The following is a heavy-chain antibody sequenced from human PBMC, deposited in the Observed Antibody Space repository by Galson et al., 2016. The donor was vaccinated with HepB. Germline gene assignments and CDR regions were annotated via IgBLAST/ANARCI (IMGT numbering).Heavy chain of an antibody. CDR1: GFTFSSYA. J-gene: IGHJ4*02. Sequence: SLRLSCAASGFTFSSYAMSWVRQAPGKGLEWVSAISGSGVITYYADSVKGRFTISRGNSKNTLYLQMNSLRAEDTAVYYCAKDQKRRLQSPITVAGTDYWGQGTLVTVSS. CDR3: AKDQKRRLQSPITVAGTDY. D-gene: IGHD6-19*01. V-gene: IGHV3-23*01. CDR2: ISGSGVIT.